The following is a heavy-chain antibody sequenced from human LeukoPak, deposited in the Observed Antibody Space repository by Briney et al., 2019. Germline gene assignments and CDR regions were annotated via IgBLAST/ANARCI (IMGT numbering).Heavy chain of an antibody. J-gene: IGHJ4*02. CDR3: ARDGYDSSGYYPFDY. CDR2: ISAYNGNT. D-gene: IGHD3-22*01. Sequence: ASVKVSCKASGYTFTSSGISWVRQAPGQGLEWMGWISAYNGNTNYAQKLQGRVTMTTDTSTSTAYMELRSLRSDDTAVYYCARDGYDSSGYYPFDYWGQGTLVTVSS. CDR1: GYTFTSSG. V-gene: IGHV1-18*01.